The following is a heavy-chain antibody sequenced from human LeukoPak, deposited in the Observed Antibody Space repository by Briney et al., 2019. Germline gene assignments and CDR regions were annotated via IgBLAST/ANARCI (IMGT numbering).Heavy chain of an antibody. V-gene: IGHV3-20*04. CDR3: AKDRSKKVVVAATSLDY. CDR2: INWNGGST. Sequence: PGGSLRLSCAASGFTFDDYDMSWVRQAPGKGLEWVSGINWNGGSTGYADSVKGRFTISRDNARNSLYLQMNSLRAEDTAVYYCAKDRSKKVVVAATSLDYWGQGILVIVSS. J-gene: IGHJ4*02. CDR1: GFTFDDYD. D-gene: IGHD2-15*01.